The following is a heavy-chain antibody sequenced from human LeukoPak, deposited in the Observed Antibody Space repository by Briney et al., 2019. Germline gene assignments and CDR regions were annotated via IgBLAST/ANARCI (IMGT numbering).Heavy chain of an antibody. CDR3: ARDMGIVVVGYYYGMDV. Sequence: PGGSLRLSCVASGFTFSSFAMSWVRQAPGKGLEWVSGISGSDGNTYYADSVKGRFTISRDNSKNTLYLQMNSLRAEDTAVYYCARDMGIVVVGYYYGMDVWGQGTTVTVSS. V-gene: IGHV3-23*01. J-gene: IGHJ6*02. D-gene: IGHD2-2*03. CDR1: GFTFSSFA. CDR2: ISGSDGNT.